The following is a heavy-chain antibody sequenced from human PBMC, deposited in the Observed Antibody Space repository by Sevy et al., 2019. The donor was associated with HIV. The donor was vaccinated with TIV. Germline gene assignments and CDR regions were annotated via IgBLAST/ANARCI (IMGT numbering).Heavy chain of an antibody. D-gene: IGHD5-12*01. V-gene: IGHV4-59*01. CDR1: GGSISNYY. CDR3: ASSMMGYDSFFDY. J-gene: IGHJ4*02. CDR2: IYYSGST. Sequence: SETLSLTCTVSGGSISNYYWSWIRQPPGKGLEWIGYIYYSGSTNYNPSLKSRVTISVDTSKNQFSLKVRSVTAADTAVYYCASSMMGYDSFFDYWGQGTLVTVSS.